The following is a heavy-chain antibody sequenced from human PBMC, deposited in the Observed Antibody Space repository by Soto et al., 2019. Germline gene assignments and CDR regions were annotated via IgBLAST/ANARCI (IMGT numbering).Heavy chain of an antibody. J-gene: IGHJ5*02. Sequence: QVQLVESGGGVVQPGGSLTLLCAASGFTFSNYGMHWVRQAPGKGLEWVAVISYDGTKKYYADSVRGHFTISRDNSKNTLFLQMNSLRSEDTATFYCARDKLGASGEAWFDAWGQGALVIISS. CDR2: ISYDGTKK. D-gene: IGHD1-26*01. CDR1: GFTFSNYG. V-gene: IGHV3-30*03. CDR3: ARDKLGASGEAWFDA.